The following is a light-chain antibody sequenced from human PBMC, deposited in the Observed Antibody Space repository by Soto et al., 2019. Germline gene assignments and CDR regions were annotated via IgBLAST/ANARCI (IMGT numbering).Light chain of an antibody. V-gene: IGKV3-20*01. CDR2: GAS. CDR1: QSVSNNY. Sequence: MVLTQSPGTLSLSPGERATLSCRASQSVSNNYLAWYQQKPGQAPRLLIYGASNRATGIPDRFSGSGSGTDFTLTISRLEPQDFEVYYCQQYGSSGTFGQGTKVDXK. CDR3: QQYGSSGT. J-gene: IGKJ1*01.